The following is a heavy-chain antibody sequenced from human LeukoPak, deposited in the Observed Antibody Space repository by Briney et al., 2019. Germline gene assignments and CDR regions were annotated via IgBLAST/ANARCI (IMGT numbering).Heavy chain of an antibody. CDR1: GFTFINFA. CDR2: IPSGGVSE. D-gene: IGHD3-10*01. J-gene: IGHJ4*02. V-gene: IGHV3-30*01. CDR3: VRDSTYFYDSGSSGPHYFDT. Sequence: GGSLRLSCTASGFTFINFAMHWVRQAPGKGLEWVPLIPSGGVSEYYADSVKGRFTISRDNSRNTVYLQLNNVRLEDTAVYYCVRDSTYFYDSGSSGPHYFDTWGQGALVTVSS.